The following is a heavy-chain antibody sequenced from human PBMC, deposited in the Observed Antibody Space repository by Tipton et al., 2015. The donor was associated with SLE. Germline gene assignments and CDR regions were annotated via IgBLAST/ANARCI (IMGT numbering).Heavy chain of an antibody. CDR2: IYYSGST. CDR1: GGSISSGGYY. CDR3: ASFRALLKGSGFDL. J-gene: IGHJ2*01. Sequence: LRLSFTVSGGSISSGGYYWSWIRQHPGKGLEWIGYIYYSGSTYYNPSLKSRVTISVDTSKNQFSLKLSSVTAADTAVYYCASFRALLKGSGFDLWGRGTLVTVSS. D-gene: IGHD3-10*01. V-gene: IGHV4-31*03.